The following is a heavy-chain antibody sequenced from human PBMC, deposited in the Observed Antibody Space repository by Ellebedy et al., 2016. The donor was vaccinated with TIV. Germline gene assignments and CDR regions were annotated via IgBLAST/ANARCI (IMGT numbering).Heavy chain of an antibody. CDR3: ARRIPAEDYFDY. CDR2: IKQDGSEK. Sequence: PGGSLRLSCAASGFTFSNYWMSWVRQAPGKGPEWVANIKQDGSEKYCVDSVTGRFTISRDNAKNSLYLQMNSLRAEDTAVYYCARRIPAEDYFDYWGQGTLVTVSS. J-gene: IGHJ4*02. CDR1: GFTFSNYW. V-gene: IGHV3-7*01. D-gene: IGHD5-18*01.